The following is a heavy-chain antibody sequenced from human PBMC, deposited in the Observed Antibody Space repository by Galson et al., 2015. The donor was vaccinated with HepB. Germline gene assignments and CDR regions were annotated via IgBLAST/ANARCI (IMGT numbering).Heavy chain of an antibody. CDR1: GYSFANYG. CDR2: ISAYSGDT. J-gene: IGHJ5*02. D-gene: IGHD3-22*01. V-gene: IGHV1-18*01. Sequence: SVKVSCKASGYSFANYGFSWVRQAPGQELEWMGWISAYSGDTNFPHKFQGRVTMTTDTSTNTAYMEMRSLTSDDTAMYYCARNTYYYDSTDWNWFDPWGQGTLVTVSS. CDR3: ARNTYYYDSTDWNWFDP.